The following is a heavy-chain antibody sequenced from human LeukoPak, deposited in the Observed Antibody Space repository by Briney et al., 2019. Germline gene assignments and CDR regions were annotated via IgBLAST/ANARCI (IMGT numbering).Heavy chain of an antibody. J-gene: IGHJ4*02. V-gene: IGHV3-30*03. CDR2: ISYDGSNK. D-gene: IGHD3-22*01. CDR1: GFTFSSYG. Sequence: PGGSLRLSCAASGFTFSSYGMHGVRQAPGKGLGWGAVISYDGSNKYYADSVKGRFTISRDNAKNSLYLQMNSLRAEDTAVYYCARDYYDSSGYVPTFDYWGQGTLVTVSS. CDR3: ARDYYDSSGYVPTFDY.